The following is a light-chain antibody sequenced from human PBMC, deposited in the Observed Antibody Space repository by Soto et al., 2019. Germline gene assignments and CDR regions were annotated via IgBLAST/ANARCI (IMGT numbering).Light chain of an antibody. Sequence: QSALTQPASMSGSPGQSITISCTGTSSDVGGYNYVSWYQQHPGKAPKLMIYDVSNRPSGVSNRFSGSKSGNTASLTISGLQAEDEADYYCSSYTSNSTLVFGGGTKVTVL. CDR3: SSYTSNSTLV. CDR1: SSDVGGYNY. V-gene: IGLV2-14*01. J-gene: IGLJ3*02. CDR2: DVS.